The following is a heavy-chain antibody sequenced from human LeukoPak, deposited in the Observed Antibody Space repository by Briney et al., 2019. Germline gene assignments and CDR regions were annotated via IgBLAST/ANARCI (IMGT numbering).Heavy chain of an antibody. V-gene: IGHV4-61*02. CDR1: GGSISSGSYY. Sequence: PSQTLSLTCTVSGGSISSGSYYWSWIRQPAGKGLEWIGRIYTSGSTNYNPSLKSRVTISVDTSKNQFSLKLSSVTAADTAVYYCARGPSSGSYYWYYFDYWGQGTLVTVSS. D-gene: IGHD1-26*01. CDR2: IYTSGST. CDR3: ARGPSSGSYYWYYFDY. J-gene: IGHJ4*02.